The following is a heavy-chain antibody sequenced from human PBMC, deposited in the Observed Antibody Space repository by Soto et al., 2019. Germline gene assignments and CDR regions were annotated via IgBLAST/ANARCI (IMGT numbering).Heavy chain of an antibody. CDR3: ARHAGSGSRYWYSAL. CDR1: GYGFTSYW. CDR2: MYPADSDI. D-gene: IGHD1-26*01. Sequence: GESLKISCKGSGYGFTSYWIGWVRQMPGKGLEWMGIMYPADSDIRYSPSFQGQVIISADKSISTAYLQWSSLKASGTAMYFCARHAGSGSRYWYSALRGSGTLVTDSS. J-gene: IGHJ2*01. V-gene: IGHV5-51*01.